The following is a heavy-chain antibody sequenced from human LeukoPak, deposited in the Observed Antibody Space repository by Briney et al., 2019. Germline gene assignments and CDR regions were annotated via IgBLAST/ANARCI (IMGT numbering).Heavy chain of an antibody. V-gene: IGHV4-39*07. CDR2: IYDSGST. D-gene: IGHD3-22*01. J-gene: IGHJ4*02. Sequence: SETLSLTCTVSGGSISSSSYYWGWIRQPPGKGLEWIGSIYDSGSTYYNSSLKSRVTISVDTSKNQFSLKLSSVTAADTAVYYCARVRSYDSSGFYWGQGTLVTVSS. CDR3: ARVRSYDSSGFY. CDR1: GGSISSSSYY.